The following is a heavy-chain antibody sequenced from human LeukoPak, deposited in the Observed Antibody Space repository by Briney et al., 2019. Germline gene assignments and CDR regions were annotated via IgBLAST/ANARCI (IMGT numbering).Heavy chain of an antibody. CDR1: GFTFSSYG. CDR3: AKSRYSSSWYLVDY. Sequence: GGSLRLSCAASGFTFSSYGMPWVRQAPGKGLEWVAFIRYDGSNKYYADSVKGRFTISRDNSKNTLYLQMNSLRAEDTAVYYCAKSRYSSSWYLVDYWGQGTLVTVSS. J-gene: IGHJ4*02. CDR2: IRYDGSNK. V-gene: IGHV3-30*02. D-gene: IGHD6-13*01.